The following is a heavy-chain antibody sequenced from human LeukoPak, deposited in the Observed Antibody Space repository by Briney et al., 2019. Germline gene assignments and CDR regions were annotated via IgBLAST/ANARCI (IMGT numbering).Heavy chain of an antibody. V-gene: IGHV3-23*01. CDR1: GFTFSSYA. D-gene: IGHD2/OR15-2a*01. J-gene: IGHJ4*02. Sequence: PGGSLRLSCAASGFTFSSYAMSWVRQAPGKGLEWVSAISGSGGSTYYADSVKGRFTISRDNSKNTLYLQMNSLRAEDTAVYYCAKVRQPGYFTQYYFDYWGQGTLVTVSS. CDR3: AKVRQPGYFTQYYFDY. CDR2: ISGSGGST.